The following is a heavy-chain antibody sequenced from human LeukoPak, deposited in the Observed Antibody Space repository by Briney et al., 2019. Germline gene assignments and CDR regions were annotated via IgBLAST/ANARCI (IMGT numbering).Heavy chain of an antibody. J-gene: IGHJ6*03. D-gene: IGHD1-26*01. CDR1: GFTFSTYN. Sequence: GGYLRLSCAASGFTFSTYNMNWVRQAPGKGLEWVSSITSSSSYIYYADSVKGRFTISRDNAKSSLYLQMNSLRDGDTAVYYCARDPYSGNYGDYYYYYMDVWGKGTTVTISS. CDR3: ARDPYSGNYGDYYYYYMDV. V-gene: IGHV3-21*01. CDR2: ITSSSSYI.